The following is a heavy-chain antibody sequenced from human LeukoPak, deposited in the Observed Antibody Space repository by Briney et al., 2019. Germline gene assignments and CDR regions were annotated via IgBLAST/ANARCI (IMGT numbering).Heavy chain of an antibody. V-gene: IGHV1-2*02. CDR1: GYTFTGYY. J-gene: IGHJ4*02. CDR3: AKEKATGEMTHFDY. Sequence: ASVKVSCKASGYTFTGYYMHWVRQAPGQGLEWMGWINPNSGGTNYAQKFQGRVTMTRDTSISTAYMEMSSLRSEDTAVYYCAKEKATGEMTHFDYWGQGTLVTVSS. CDR2: INPNSGGT. D-gene: IGHD1-26*01.